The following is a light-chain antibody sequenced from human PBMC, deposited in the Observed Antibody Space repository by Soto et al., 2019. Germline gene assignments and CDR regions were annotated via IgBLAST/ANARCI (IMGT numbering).Light chain of an antibody. CDR3: QRYDSNPFT. CDR2: AAS. Sequence: DIQMTPSPSSLSASVVDRVTITGRASQGISNYLAWYQQKPGKVPKLLIYAASTLQSGVPSRFSGSGSGTDFALTVTSLQPEDVATYYCQRYDSNPFTFGQGTRLEIK. V-gene: IGKV1-27*01. CDR1: QGISNY. J-gene: IGKJ5*01.